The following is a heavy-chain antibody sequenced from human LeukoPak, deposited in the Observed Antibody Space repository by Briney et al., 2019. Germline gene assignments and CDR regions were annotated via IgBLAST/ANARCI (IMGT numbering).Heavy chain of an antibody. CDR3: ARDPHDYSIIYFDY. D-gene: IGHD4-11*01. Sequence: SETLSLTCAVSGYSIGSGYYWGWIRPPPGKGLEWIGSIYHSGSTYYNPSLKSRVTISVDTSKNQFSLNLNSVTAADTAIYYCARDPHDYSIIYFDYWGQGILVTVSS. V-gene: IGHV4-38-2*02. CDR2: IYHSGST. CDR1: GYSIGSGYY. J-gene: IGHJ4*02.